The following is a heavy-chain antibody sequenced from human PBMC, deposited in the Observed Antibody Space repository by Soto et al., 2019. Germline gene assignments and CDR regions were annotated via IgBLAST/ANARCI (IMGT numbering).Heavy chain of an antibody. V-gene: IGHV1-69*02. J-gene: IGHJ4*02. D-gene: IGHD3-9*01. CDR3: ATYYDILTGYPN. CDR2: IIPVLGIA. CDR1: GGTFSSYT. Sequence: SVKVSCKASGGTFSSYTISWVRQAPGQGLEWMGRIIPVLGIANYAQKFQGRVTITADKSTSTAYMELSSLRSEDTAVYYCATYYDILTGYPNWGQGTLVTVSS.